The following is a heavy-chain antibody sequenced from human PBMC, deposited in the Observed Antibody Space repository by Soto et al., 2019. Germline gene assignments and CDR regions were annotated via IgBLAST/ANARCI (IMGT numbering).Heavy chain of an antibody. J-gene: IGHJ4*02. CDR2: INPSGDST. D-gene: IGHD6-13*01. CDR1: GFTFSRHG. Sequence: GGSLRLSCVASGFTFSRHGLSWVRQAPGKGLEWVSTINPSGDSTFYADSVKGRFTISRDNSKNTVYLQMNSLSVGDTAVYLCAKVDVSTAGSFDYWGQGALVTVSS. V-gene: IGHV3-23*01. CDR3: AKVDVSTAGSFDY.